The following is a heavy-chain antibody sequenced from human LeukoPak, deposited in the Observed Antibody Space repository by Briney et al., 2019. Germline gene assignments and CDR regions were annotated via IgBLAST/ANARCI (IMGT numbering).Heavy chain of an antibody. J-gene: IGHJ4*02. V-gene: IGHV4-59*01. CDR3: ARGGWSLDF. CDR1: GGSISNFY. Sequence: PSETLSLTCTVSGGSISNFYWSWIRQPPGKGLEWIGYIYYSGSTNHNPSLKSRVTMSVDTSKNQFSLKVSSVTAADSAVYYCARGGWSLDFWGQGTLVTVSS. CDR2: IYYSGST. D-gene: IGHD6-19*01.